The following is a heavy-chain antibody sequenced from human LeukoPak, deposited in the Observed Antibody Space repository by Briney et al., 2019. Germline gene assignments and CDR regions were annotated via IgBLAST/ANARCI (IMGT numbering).Heavy chain of an antibody. CDR1: GFTFSNYP. V-gene: IGHV3-23*01. CDR3: ARDCSGGSCYSDH. J-gene: IGHJ4*02. Sequence: GGSLRLSCAAPGFTFSNYPMSWVRQAPGKGLDWVSLITGSGDNKHYADSVKCRFTTSRDNSKNTLYLQMSSLRAEDTAEYYCARDCSGGSCYSDHWGQGTLVTVSS. D-gene: IGHD2-15*01. CDR2: ITGSGDNK.